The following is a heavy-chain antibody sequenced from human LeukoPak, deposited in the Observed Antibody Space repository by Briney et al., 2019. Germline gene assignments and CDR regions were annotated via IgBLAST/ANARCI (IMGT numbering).Heavy chain of an antibody. V-gene: IGHV3-7*01. D-gene: IGHD2-2*01. CDR2: INKDGSDK. Sequence: GGSLRLSCAASGFTFSSYWMSWVRQAPGKWMDWVANINKDGSDKYYVDSVKGRFTVSRDNAKNSLYLQMNSLRAEDTAVYYCATDVVAISAASGMDVWGQGTTVTVSS. CDR3: ATDVVAISAASGMDV. CDR1: GFTFSSYW. J-gene: IGHJ6*02.